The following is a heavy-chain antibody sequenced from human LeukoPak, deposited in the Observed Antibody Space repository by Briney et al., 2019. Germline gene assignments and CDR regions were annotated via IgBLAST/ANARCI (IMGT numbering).Heavy chain of an antibody. D-gene: IGHD6-6*01. CDR2: ISYDGNNK. J-gene: IGHJ4*02. CDR1: GFTFSTYA. CDR3: ARDQKGYSSSSPFDY. V-gene: IGHV3-30-3*01. Sequence: GGSLRLSCAASGFTFSTYAMHWVRQAPGKGLEWVAVISYDGNNKYYADSVKGRFTISRDNSKNTLYLQMNSLRTEDTAVYYCARDQKGYSSSSPFDYWGQGTLVTVSS.